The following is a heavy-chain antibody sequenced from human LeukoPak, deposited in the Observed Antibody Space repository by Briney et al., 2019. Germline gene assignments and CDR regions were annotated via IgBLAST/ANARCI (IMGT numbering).Heavy chain of an antibody. V-gene: IGHV3-30-3*01. CDR1: GFTFSSYA. D-gene: IGHD3-9*01. CDR3: AKDRDDILTTYYFDY. CDR2: ISYDGSNK. Sequence: GGSLRLSCATSGFTFSSYAMHWVRQAPGKGLEWVAVISYDGSNKYYADSVKGRFTISRDNSKNTLYLQMNSLRAEDTAVYYCAKDRDDILTTYYFDYWGQGTLVTVSS. J-gene: IGHJ4*02.